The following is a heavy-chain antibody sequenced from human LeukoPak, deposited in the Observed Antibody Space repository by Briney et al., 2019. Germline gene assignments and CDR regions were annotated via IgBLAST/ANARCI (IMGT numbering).Heavy chain of an antibody. CDR3: AKDYSASQLVPLYYFNC. V-gene: IGHV3-30*18. Sequence: GGSLRLSCAPSGFTFSSYGMHWVRQAPGKGLEGVAVISYDGSNKYYADSVKGRFTISRDNSKNTLYLQMNSLRAEDTAVYFCAKDYSASQLVPLYYFNCWGQGSLVTVSS. D-gene: IGHD6-6*01. CDR1: GFTFSSYG. CDR2: ISYDGSNK. J-gene: IGHJ4*02.